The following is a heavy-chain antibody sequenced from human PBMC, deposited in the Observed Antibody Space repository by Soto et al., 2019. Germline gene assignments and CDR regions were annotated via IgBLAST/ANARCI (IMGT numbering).Heavy chain of an antibody. V-gene: IGHV3-33*01. Sequence: QVQLVESGGGVVQPGRSLRLSCAASGFTFSSYGMHWVRQAPGKGLEWVAVIWYDGSNKYYADSVKGRFTTSRDNSKNTLYLQMNSLRAEDTAVYYCARDSSGYYVYYYGMDVWGQGTTVTVSS. CDR1: GFTFSSYG. J-gene: IGHJ6*02. CDR2: IWYDGSNK. CDR3: ARDSSGYYVYYYGMDV. D-gene: IGHD3-22*01.